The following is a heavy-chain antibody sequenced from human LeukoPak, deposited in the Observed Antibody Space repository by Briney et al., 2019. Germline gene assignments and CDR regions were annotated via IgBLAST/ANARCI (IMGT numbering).Heavy chain of an antibody. J-gene: IGHJ5*01. D-gene: IGHD7-27*01. CDR3: PKISSTWGCSTFDS. CDR1: GFTFDDYA. V-gene: IGHV3-9*01. Sequence: GRSLRLSCAASGFTFDDYAMHWVRQAPGKGLEWVSGINWNSINKGYGGSVRGRFTISRDNAKNSLYLQMNSLRPADTALYYCPKISSTWGCSTFDSWGQGTLVTVSS. CDR2: INWNSINK.